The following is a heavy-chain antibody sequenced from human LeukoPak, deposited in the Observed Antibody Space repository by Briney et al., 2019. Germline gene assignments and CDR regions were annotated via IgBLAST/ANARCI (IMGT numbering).Heavy chain of an antibody. CDR3: ARGGSDTAMAHVN. J-gene: IGHJ4*02. D-gene: IGHD5-18*01. CDR2: INRGGSRT. V-gene: IGHV3-74*01. Sequence: GGSLRLSCAASGFTFSNHWMHWVRQAPGKGLMWVSRINRGGSRTDHADSVKGRFTISRDDAENTLYLQLNSLRAEDTAVYFCARGGSDTAMAHVNWGQGTLVTVSS. CDR1: GFTFSNHW.